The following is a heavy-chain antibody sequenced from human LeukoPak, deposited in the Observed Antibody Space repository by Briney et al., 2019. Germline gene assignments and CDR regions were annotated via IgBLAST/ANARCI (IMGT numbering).Heavy chain of an antibody. CDR2: ISDDGGNE. CDR3: AKGVGSSWLSTLSQVAMDV. J-gene: IGHJ6*04. V-gene: IGHV3-30*04. CDR1: GFTFSRYA. D-gene: IGHD3-9*01. Sequence: GGSLRLSCAASGFTFSRYAMHWVRQAPGMGLAWVAVISDDGGNEYYLESVKGRFTISRDNSKNTLYLQMNSLRAEDTAVYYCAKGVGSSWLSTLSQVAMDVWGKGTTVTVSS.